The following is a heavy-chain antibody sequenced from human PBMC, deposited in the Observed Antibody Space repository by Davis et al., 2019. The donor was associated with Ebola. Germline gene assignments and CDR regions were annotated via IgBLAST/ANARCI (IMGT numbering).Heavy chain of an antibody. J-gene: IGHJ5*02. CDR1: GGTFSSYA. V-gene: IGHV1-69*04. CDR2: IIPILGIA. CDR3: ARGRNSNQLGGWFDP. D-gene: IGHD2-2*01. Sequence: SVKVSCKASGGTFSSYAISWVRQAPGQGLEWMGRIIPILGIANYAQKFQGRVTMTRDTSTSTVYMELSSLRSEDTAVYYCARGRNSNQLGGWFDPWGQGTLVTVSS.